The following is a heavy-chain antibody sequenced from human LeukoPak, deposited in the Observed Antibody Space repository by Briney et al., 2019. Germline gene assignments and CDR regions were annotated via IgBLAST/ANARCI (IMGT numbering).Heavy chain of an antibody. CDR2: ISGSGGST. V-gene: IGHV3-23*01. D-gene: IGHD2-2*02. Sequence: GGSLRLSCAASGFTFSNYAMNWVRQAPGKGLEWVSVISGSGGSTYYADSVKGWFTISRDNSKNTLYLQMNSLRAEDTAVYYCAKTYCSTTSCYIEDAFDIWGQGTVVTVSS. CDR1: GFTFSNYA. CDR3: AKTYCSTTSCYIEDAFDI. J-gene: IGHJ3*02.